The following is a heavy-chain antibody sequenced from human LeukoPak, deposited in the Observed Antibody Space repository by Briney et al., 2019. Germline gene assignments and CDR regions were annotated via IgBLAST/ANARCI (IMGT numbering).Heavy chain of an antibody. D-gene: IGHD6-19*01. CDR2: WRYDGSP. Sequence: SETLSLTCAVSGGSISGRYGSWIRQPPGKGLEWIANWRYDGSPNYTPSLESRATISLDTSKNQFSLRLTSVTAADTAVYYCVVTQKWLAFDYWGQGILVTVSS. CDR3: VVTQKWLAFDY. CDR1: GGSISGRY. J-gene: IGHJ4*02. V-gene: IGHV4-59*08.